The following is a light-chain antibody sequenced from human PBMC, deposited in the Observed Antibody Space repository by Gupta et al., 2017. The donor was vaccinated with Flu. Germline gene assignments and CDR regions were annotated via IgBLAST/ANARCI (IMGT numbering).Light chain of an antibody. CDR2: EVS. Sequence: QSALTQPASVPGSPGPSITISCTGTSSDVGGYNYVSWYQQHPGKARKLMIYEVSKRPAGVASRFSGSKSGNTASLTISGLKAEDEADYYCSSYTSSSTRVFGTGTKVTVL. V-gene: IGLV2-14*01. CDR3: SSYTSSSTRV. CDR1: SSDVGGYNY. J-gene: IGLJ1*01.